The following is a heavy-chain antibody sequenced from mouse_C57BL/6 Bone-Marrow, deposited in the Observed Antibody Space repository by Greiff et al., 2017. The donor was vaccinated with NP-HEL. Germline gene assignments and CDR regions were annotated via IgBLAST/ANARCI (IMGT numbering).Heavy chain of an antibody. CDR3: ARSPPIYYYVSSYDY. J-gene: IGHJ2*01. CDR1: GYTFTDYN. Sequence: EVQLQESGPELVKPGASVKMSCKASGYTFTDYNMHWVKQSHGKSLEWIGYINPNNGGTSYNQKFKGKATLTVNKSSSTAYMELRSLTSEDSAVYYGARSPPIYYYVSSYDYWGQGTTLTVSS. D-gene: IGHD1-1*01. V-gene: IGHV1-22*01. CDR2: INPNNGGT.